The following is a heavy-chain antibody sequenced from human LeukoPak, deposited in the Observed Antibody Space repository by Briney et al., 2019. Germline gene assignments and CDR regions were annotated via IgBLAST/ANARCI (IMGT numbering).Heavy chain of an antibody. CDR1: GYSFTSYW. CDR3: ARRARYYYDSSVYYERGYNWFDP. CDR2: IYPGDSDT. D-gene: IGHD3-22*01. Sequence: KPGESLKISCKGSGYSFTSYWIGWVRQMPGKGLEWMGIIYPGDSDTRYSPSFQGQVTISADKSISTAYLQWSSLKASDTAMYYCARRARYYYDSSVYYERGYNWFDPWGQGTLVTVSS. J-gene: IGHJ5*02. V-gene: IGHV5-51*01.